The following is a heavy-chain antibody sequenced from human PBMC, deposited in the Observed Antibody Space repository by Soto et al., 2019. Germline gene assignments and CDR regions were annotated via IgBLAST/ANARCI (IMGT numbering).Heavy chain of an antibody. CDR2: INAGNGNT. CDR3: VRDDYSI. Sequence: QVQLVQSGAEEKNPGASVKVSCKTSGYTFTNYAMHWVRQAPGQRLEWMGWINAGNGNTKYSQKFQGRVTITRDTSANTAYMELSSLRSEDTAVYYSVRDDYSIWGQGTMVTVSS. CDR1: GYTFTNYA. J-gene: IGHJ3*02. D-gene: IGHD3-16*01. V-gene: IGHV1-3*05.